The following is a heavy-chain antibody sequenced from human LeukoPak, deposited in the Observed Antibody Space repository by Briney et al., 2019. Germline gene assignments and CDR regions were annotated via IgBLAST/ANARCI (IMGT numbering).Heavy chain of an antibody. Sequence: PSETLSLTRAVSGYSISSGYYWGWIRQPPGKGLEWIGSIYHSGSTYYNPSLKSRVTISVDTSKNQFSLKLSSVTAADTAVYYCARGDFGWFWYWGQGTLVTVSS. J-gene: IGHJ4*02. V-gene: IGHV4-38-2*01. CDR2: IYHSGST. CDR3: ARGDFGWFWY. CDR1: GYSISSGYY. D-gene: IGHD3-9*01.